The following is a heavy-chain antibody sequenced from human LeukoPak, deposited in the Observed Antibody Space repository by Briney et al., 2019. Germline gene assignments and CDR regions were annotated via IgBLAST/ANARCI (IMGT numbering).Heavy chain of an antibody. D-gene: IGHD6-13*01. CDR2: IYHSGST. V-gene: IGHV4-39*01. CDR1: GGSISSSSYY. CDR3: ARRYSSSWYSRFDP. J-gene: IGHJ5*02. Sequence: SETLSLTCTVSGGSISSSSYYWGWIRQPPGKGLEWIGSIYHSGSTYYNPSLKSRVTISVDTSKNQFSLKLSSVPAADTAVYYCARRYSSSWYSRFDPWGQGTLVTVSS.